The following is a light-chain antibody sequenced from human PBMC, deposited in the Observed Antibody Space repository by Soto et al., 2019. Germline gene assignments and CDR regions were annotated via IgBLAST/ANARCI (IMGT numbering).Light chain of an antibody. V-gene: IGKV3-11*01. Sequence: GFPKSPAPVPLSTGEKPTISCTAIQCVSTYLARYQQRPGLALRLLFADASHRATDIPPRLRGSGSGTDFSLTISGLEPEDCAVYYCQQRRSWPPTNAFSQGTRLEI. CDR2: DAS. CDR1: QCVSTY. J-gene: IGKJ5*01. CDR3: QQRRSWPPTNA.